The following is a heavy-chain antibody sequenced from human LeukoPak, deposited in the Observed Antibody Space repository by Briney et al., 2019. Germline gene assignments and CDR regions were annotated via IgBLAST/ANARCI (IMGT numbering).Heavy chain of an antibody. D-gene: IGHD3-22*01. CDR2: ISAYNGNT. V-gene: IGHV1-18*04. Sequence: ASVKVSCKASGYTFTSYYMHWVRQAPGQGLEWMGWISAYNGNTNYAQKLQGRVTMTTDTSTSTAYMELRSLRSDDTAVYYCARVDLTYYYDSSGYDFDYWGQGTLVTVSS. CDR1: GYTFTSYY. J-gene: IGHJ4*02. CDR3: ARVDLTYYYDSSGYDFDY.